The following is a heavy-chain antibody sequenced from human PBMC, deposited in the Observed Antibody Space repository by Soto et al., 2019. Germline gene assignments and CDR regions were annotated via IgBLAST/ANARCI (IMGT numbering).Heavy chain of an antibody. V-gene: IGHV1-3*01. Sequence: QVQLVQSGAEVKKPGASVKVSCKASGYTFTSYAMHWVRQAPGQRLEWMGWINAGNGNTKYSQKFQGRVTITRDTSASTAYMELSSLRSEDTAVYYCARSGSSGLKWSFFDYWGQGTLVTVSS. CDR1: GYTFTSYA. CDR3: ARSGSSGLKWSFFDY. J-gene: IGHJ4*02. CDR2: INAGNGNT. D-gene: IGHD3-22*01.